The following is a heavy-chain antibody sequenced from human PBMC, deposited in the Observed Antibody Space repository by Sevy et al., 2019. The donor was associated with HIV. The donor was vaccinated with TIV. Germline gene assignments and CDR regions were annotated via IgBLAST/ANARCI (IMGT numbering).Heavy chain of an antibody. Sequence: SETLSLTCNVSGGSISSYYWSWIRQPPGKGLEWIGYINYRGTTNYNPSLKSRVTISVDTSKNQFSLKLSSVTTADTAVYYCAREIVGVTRERALDVWGQGTMVTVSS. D-gene: IGHD1-26*01. CDR3: AREIVGVTRERALDV. CDR1: GGSISSYY. V-gene: IGHV4-59*01. CDR2: INYRGTT. J-gene: IGHJ3*01.